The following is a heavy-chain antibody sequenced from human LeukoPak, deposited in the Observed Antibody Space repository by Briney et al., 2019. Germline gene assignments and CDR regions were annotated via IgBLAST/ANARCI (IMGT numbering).Heavy chain of an antibody. CDR3: ARAPSEIGGYYPEYFRH. J-gene: IGHJ1*01. D-gene: IGHD3-22*01. CDR1: GFTFSTYW. Sequence: PGGSLRLSCAASGFTFSTYWMHWVRQAPGKGLVWVSRIKSDESTNYADSVKGRFTISRDNANNTLSLQMNSLSPEDTGVYYCARAPSEIGGYYPEYFRHWGQGTLVTVSS. CDR2: IKSDEST. V-gene: IGHV3-74*01.